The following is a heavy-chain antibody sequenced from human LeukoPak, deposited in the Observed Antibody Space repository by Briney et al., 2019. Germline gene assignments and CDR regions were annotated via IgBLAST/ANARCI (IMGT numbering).Heavy chain of an antibody. CDR3: ARRSVGYYGSGSYFDY. J-gene: IGHJ4*02. D-gene: IGHD3-10*01. Sequence: GPSLKVSCKAPGDTFSSYAISCVRHAPLQGLVWIGGIIPIFCTANYAHKFQGRVTITADKSTITAYMELSSLRSEDTAVYYCARRSVGYYGSGSYFDYWGQGTLVTVSS. V-gene: IGHV1-69*06. CDR1: GDTFSSYA. CDR2: IIPIFCTA.